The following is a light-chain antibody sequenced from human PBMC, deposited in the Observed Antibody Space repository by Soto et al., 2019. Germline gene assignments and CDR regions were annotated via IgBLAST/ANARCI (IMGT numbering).Light chain of an antibody. Sequence: SYELTQPPSVSVSQGQTARITCSGDALPRQYAYWYQKKPGQAPVLLIYKDNERPSGIPERISGSSSGTTVTLTISGVQAEDEADYYCQSSDNSGTYWVFGGGTKLTVL. V-gene: IGLV3-25*03. J-gene: IGLJ3*02. CDR3: QSSDNSGTYWV. CDR2: KDN. CDR1: ALPRQY.